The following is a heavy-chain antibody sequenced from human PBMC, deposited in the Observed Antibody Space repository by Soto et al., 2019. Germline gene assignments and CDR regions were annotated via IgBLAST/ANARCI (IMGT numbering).Heavy chain of an antibody. CDR2: INHSGST. J-gene: IGHJ4*02. CDR1: GGSFSGYY. D-gene: IGHD2-15*01. CDR3: ASSRPDCSGGSCYSYYFDY. Sequence: SETLSLTCAVYGGSFSGYYWSWIRQPPGKGLEWIGEINHSGSTNYNPSLKSRVTISVDTSKNQFSLKLSSVTAADTAVYYCASSRPDCSGGSCYSYYFDYWGQGTLVTVSS. V-gene: IGHV4-34*01.